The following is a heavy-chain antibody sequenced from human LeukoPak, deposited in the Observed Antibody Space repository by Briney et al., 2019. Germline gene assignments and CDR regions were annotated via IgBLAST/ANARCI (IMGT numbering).Heavy chain of an antibody. V-gene: IGHV4-39*01. CDR2: IDYSGST. Sequence: PSETLSLTCTVSDGSINSTSSYWGRVRHPTGQGLEWLGSIDYSGSTSYNPSLKSRFNITVHTTNNKVSLRLSSVTAADTAVYYCARHVFRWLLNWFDPWGQGTLVTVSS. D-gene: IGHD2-15*01. CDR1: DGSINSTSSY. J-gene: IGHJ5*02. CDR3: ARHVFRWLLNWFDP.